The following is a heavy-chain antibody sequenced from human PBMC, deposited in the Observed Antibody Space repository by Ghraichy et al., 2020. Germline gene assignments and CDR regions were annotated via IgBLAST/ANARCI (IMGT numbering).Heavy chain of an antibody. Sequence: GGSLRLSCAASGFTFSSYGMHWVRQAPGKGLEWVAVISYDGSSKFYADSVKGRFTISRDNSENTLYLQMNSLRAEDTAVYYCAKDHCSSTSCYRGPVDVWGQGTTVTVS. CDR1: GFTFSSYG. J-gene: IGHJ6*02. V-gene: IGHV3-30*18. CDR3: AKDHCSSTSCYRGPVDV. CDR2: ISYDGSSK. D-gene: IGHD2-2*01.